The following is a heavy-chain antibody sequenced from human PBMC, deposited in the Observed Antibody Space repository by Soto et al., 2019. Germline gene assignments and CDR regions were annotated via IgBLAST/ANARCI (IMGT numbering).Heavy chain of an antibody. D-gene: IGHD3-16*01. CDR3: ARDARNADYDY. CDR2: IHGTRSII. V-gene: IGHV3-48*02. CDR1: GFTFSSHA. J-gene: IGHJ4*02. Sequence: EVQLVESGGWWVQPGGSLKLSCAVSGFTFSSHAMNWVRQAPGKGLEWVAYIHGTRSIIYYADSVKGRFTISRDNAKNSLYLQRDRLRDEDTALYYGARDARNADYDYWGQGTLVTASS.